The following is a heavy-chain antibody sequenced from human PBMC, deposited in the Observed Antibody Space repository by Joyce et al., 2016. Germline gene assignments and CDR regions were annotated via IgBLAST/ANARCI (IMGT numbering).Heavy chain of an antibody. CDR2: IYHGGSA. D-gene: IGHD2-21*01. CDR3: AKKWTYSLDY. V-gene: IGHV4-4*02. J-gene: IGHJ4*02. Sequence: QVQLQESGPGLVKPSGTLSLTCAVSGASINSYNWWTWVRQPPGKGLEWIGEIYHGGSANYNPSVKSRVTISVDKSKNQFSLRLTSVTAADTAVYYCAKKWTYSLDYWGQGTLVTVSS. CDR1: GASINSYNW.